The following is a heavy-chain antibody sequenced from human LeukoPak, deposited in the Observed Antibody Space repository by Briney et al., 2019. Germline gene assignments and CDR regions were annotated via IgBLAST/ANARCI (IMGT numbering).Heavy chain of an antibody. CDR3: ARVTGYRIEDYFDY. CDR2: IFYSGTT. Sequence: PSETLSLTCTVSGGSISSYYWSWIRQPPGKGLEWIGFIFYSGTTNYHPSLKSRVTISVDKSKNELSLKLRSVTAADTAVYYCARVTGYRIEDYFDYWGQGTLVTVSS. V-gene: IGHV4-59*01. J-gene: IGHJ4*02. D-gene: IGHD6-13*01. CDR1: GGSISSYY.